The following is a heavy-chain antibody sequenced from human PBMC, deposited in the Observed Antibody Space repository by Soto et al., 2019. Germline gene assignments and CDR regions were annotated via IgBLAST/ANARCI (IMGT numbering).Heavy chain of an antibody. J-gene: IGHJ4*02. V-gene: IGHV3-33*01. CDR2: IWYDGSNK. CDR3: ARDTSYDSSGGPID. CDR1: GFTFSSYG. D-gene: IGHD3-22*01. Sequence: QVQLVESGGGVVQPGRSLRLSCAASGFTFSSYGMHWVRQAPGKGLEWVAVIWYDGSNKYYADSVKGRFTISRDNSKNTLYLQMNSLRAEDTAVYYCARDTSYDSSGGPIDWGQGTLVTVSS.